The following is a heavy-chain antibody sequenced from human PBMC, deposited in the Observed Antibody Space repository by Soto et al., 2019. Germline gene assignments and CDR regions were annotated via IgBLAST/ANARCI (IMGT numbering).Heavy chain of an antibody. D-gene: IGHD3-16*01. CDR2: ISTSGNT. CDR3: ARGGGVPALGDP. Sequence: QVQLEESGPGLVKPSETLSLICSVSGVSMRNSYLTWIRQSAGKGLAWIGRISTSGNTNYTPSLNRRLTWSVDTSKNQGSLKLTSVPAADTAVYYCARGGGVPALGDPWGQGTLVTVSS. V-gene: IGHV4-4*07. CDR1: GVSMRNSY. J-gene: IGHJ5*02.